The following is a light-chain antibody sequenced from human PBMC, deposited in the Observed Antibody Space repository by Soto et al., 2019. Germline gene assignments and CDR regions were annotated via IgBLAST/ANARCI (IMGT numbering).Light chain of an antibody. Sequence: QSVLTQPRSVPGSPGQSVTISCTGTTSDVGGYNYVSWYQQHPGKAPKLMIYDVTKRPSWVPDRFSGSKSGNTASLTISGLQAEDEADYYCCSYAHRSPPLYVFGTGTKLTVL. CDR2: DVT. CDR3: CSYAHRSPPLYV. CDR1: TSDVGGYNY. J-gene: IGLJ1*01. V-gene: IGLV2-11*01.